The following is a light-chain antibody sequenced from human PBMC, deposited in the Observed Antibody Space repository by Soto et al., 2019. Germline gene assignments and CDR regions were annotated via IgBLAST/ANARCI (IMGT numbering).Light chain of an antibody. CDR1: QSVSAIY. V-gene: IGKV3-20*01. CDR2: AAS. Sequence: EIVLTQSPGTLSLSPGERATLSCRASQSVSAIYLAWYQQKPGQAPRLLIYAASSRATGIPDRFSGSGSGTDFTLTVSRLEPEDFAVYYCQQYGNAPAITFGQGTRLEIK. J-gene: IGKJ5*01. CDR3: QQYGNAPAIT.